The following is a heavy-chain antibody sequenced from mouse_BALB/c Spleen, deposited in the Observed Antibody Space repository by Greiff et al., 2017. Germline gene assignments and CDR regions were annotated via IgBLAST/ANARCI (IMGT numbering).Heavy chain of an antibody. CDR3: ARGYYGSSYNWYFDV. CDR2: ISSGGST. V-gene: IGHV5-6-5*01. D-gene: IGHD1-1*01. Sequence: EVKVVESGGGLVKPGGSLKLSCAASGFTFSSYAMSWVRQTPEKRLEWVASISSGGSTYYPDSVKGRFTISRDNARNILYLQMSSLRSEDTAMYYCARGYYGSSYNWYFDVWGAGTTVTVSS. CDR1: GFTFSSYA. J-gene: IGHJ1*01.